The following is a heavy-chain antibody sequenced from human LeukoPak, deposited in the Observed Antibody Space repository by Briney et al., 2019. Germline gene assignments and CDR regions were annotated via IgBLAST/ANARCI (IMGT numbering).Heavy chain of an antibody. CDR2: IIPIFGTA. Sequence: GSSVKVSCKASGGTFSSYAISWVRQAPGQGLEWMGGIIPIFGTANYAQKFQGRVTMTEDTSTDTAYMELSSLRSEDTAVYYCATGRGSLRFLDAFDIWGQGTMVTVSS. D-gene: IGHD2/OR15-2a*01. J-gene: IGHJ3*02. CDR3: ATGRGSLRFLDAFDI. V-gene: IGHV1-69*06. CDR1: GGTFSSYA.